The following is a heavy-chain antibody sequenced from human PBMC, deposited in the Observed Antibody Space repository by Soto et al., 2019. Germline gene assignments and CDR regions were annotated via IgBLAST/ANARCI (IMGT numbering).Heavy chain of an antibody. CDR1: GFTFSSYS. V-gene: IGHV3-48*01. D-gene: IGHD3-3*01. CDR3: VRDPDFLDY. CDR2: ISRSSVI. Sequence: EVQLVESGGGLVQPGGSLRLSCAASGFTFSSYSMNWVRQAPGKGLEWVAYISRSSVIHYADSVKGRFTVSRDNVKNSLYLQMNSQSVEDTAVYYCVRDPDFLDYWGQVTLVTVSS. J-gene: IGHJ4*02.